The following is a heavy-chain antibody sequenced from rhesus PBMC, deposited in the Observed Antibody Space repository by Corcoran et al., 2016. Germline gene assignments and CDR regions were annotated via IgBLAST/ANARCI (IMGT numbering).Heavy chain of an antibody. CDR1: GYSISSGYY. CDR3: ARAVAAGRNWYFDL. D-gene: IGHD6-13*01. V-gene: IGHV4S14*01. Sequence: QVQLQESGPGLVKPSETLSLTCGVSGYSISSGYYWGWIRQPPGKGLGWVGSIYGRGGSNYLDPSLKSRVTLSVDTSKNQFSLKLSSVTAADTAVYYCARAVAAGRNWYFDLWGPGTPITISS. J-gene: IGHJ2*01. CDR2: IYGRGGSN.